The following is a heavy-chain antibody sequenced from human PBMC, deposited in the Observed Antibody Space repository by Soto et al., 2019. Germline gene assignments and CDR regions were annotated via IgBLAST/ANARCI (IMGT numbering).Heavy chain of an antibody. V-gene: IGHV3-30*18. D-gene: IGHD5-12*01. CDR3: AKDRDIVATIGPFDY. Sequence: PGWSLRLSCAAPGFTFSSYGMQWVRQAPGKGLEWVAVISYDGSNKYYADSVKGRFTISRDNSKNTLYLQMNILRAEDTAVYYCAKDRDIVATIGPFDYWGQGTLVTVSS. CDR1: GFTFSSYG. J-gene: IGHJ4*02. CDR2: ISYDGSNK.